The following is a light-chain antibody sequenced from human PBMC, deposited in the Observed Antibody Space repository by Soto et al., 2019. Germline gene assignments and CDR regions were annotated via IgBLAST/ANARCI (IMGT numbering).Light chain of an antibody. J-gene: IGLJ1*01. Sequence: QSVLTQPASVSGSPGQSITISCTGTSSDVGSYNLVSWYQQHPGKAPKLMIYEGNKRPSGVSNRFSGSKSGNTASLTISGLQGEDEADYYCCSYAGQKTYVFGTGTKLTVL. V-gene: IGLV2-23*01. CDR2: EGN. CDR1: SSDVGSYNL. CDR3: CSYAGQKTYV.